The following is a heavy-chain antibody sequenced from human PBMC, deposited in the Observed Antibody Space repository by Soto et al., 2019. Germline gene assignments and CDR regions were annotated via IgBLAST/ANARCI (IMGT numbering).Heavy chain of an antibody. CDR2: IWYDGSNK. CDR1: GFTFSSYG. Sequence: PEGSLRLSCAASGFTFSSYGMHWVRQAPGKGLEWVAVIWYDGSNKYHADSVKGRFTISRDNSKNTLYLQMNSLRAEDTAVYYCARHGYGDYFLLYYYYGMDVWGQGTTVTVSS. V-gene: IGHV3-33*01. CDR3: ARHGYGDYFLLYYYYGMDV. D-gene: IGHD4-17*01. J-gene: IGHJ6*02.